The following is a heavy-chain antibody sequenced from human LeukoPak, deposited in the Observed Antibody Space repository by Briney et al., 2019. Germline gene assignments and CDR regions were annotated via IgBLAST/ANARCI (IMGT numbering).Heavy chain of an antibody. CDR3: ARDRAALDC. J-gene: IGHJ4*02. V-gene: IGHV1-18*04. Sequence: ASVKVSCKASGYTFTGYYMHWVRQAPGQGLEWMGWISAYNGNTNYAQKLQGRVTMTTDTSTSTAYMELRSLRSDDTAVYYCARDRAALDCWGQGTLVTVSS. D-gene: IGHD2-15*01. CDR2: ISAYNGNT. CDR1: GYTFTGYY.